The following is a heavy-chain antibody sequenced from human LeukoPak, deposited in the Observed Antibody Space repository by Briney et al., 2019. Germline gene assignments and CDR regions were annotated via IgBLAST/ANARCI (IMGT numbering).Heavy chain of an antibody. D-gene: IGHD3-10*02. CDR2: ISSDGSNK. CDR3: AELGITMIGGV. V-gene: IGHV3-30*03. J-gene: IGHJ6*04. CDR1: GFIFSSYS. Sequence: PGGSLRLSCAASGFIFSSYSMNWVRQAPGKGLEWVAVISSDGSNKYYADSVKGRFTISRDNAKNSLYLQMNSLRAEDTAVYYCAELGITMIGGVWGKGTTVTISS.